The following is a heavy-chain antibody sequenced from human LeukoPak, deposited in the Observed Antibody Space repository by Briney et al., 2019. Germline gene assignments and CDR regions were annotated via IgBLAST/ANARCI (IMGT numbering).Heavy chain of an antibody. V-gene: IGHV1-2*02. D-gene: IGHD2-2*01. CDR1: GYTFTGYY. CDR2: INPNSGGT. Sequence: ASVKVPCKASGYTFTGYYMHWVRQAPGQGLEWMGWINPNSGGTNYAQKFQGRVTMTRDTSISTAYMELSRLRSDDTAVYYCARVEVVPAAKFDYWGQGTLVTVSS. CDR3: ARVEVVPAAKFDY. J-gene: IGHJ4*02.